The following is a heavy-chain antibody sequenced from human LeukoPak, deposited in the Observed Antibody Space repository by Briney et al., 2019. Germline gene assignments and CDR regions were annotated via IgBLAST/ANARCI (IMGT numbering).Heavy chain of an antibody. V-gene: IGHV4-39*01. CDR3: ARIGYSYGPRGAFDI. D-gene: IGHD5-18*01. CDR2: IYYSGST. Sequence: KPSETLSLTCTVSGGSISSSSYYWGWIRQPPGKGLEWIGSIYYSGSTYYNPSLKSQVTISVDTSKNQFSLKLSSVTAADTAVYYCARIGYSYGPRGAFDIWGQGTMVTVSS. CDR1: GGSISSSSYY. J-gene: IGHJ3*02.